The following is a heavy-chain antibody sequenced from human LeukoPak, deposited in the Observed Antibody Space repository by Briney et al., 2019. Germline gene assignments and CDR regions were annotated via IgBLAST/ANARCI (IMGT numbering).Heavy chain of an antibody. Sequence: VASVKVSCEASGYTFTGYYIHWVRQAPGQGLEWMGWINPNSGDTSYAQKFQGRVTMTRDTSISTAYMELSSLKSDDTAVYYCARVPCLTTSCSPINWFDPWGQGALVTVSS. D-gene: IGHD2-2*01. V-gene: IGHV1-2*02. CDR3: ARVPCLTTSCSPINWFDP. CDR1: GYTFTGYY. CDR2: INPNSGDT. J-gene: IGHJ5*02.